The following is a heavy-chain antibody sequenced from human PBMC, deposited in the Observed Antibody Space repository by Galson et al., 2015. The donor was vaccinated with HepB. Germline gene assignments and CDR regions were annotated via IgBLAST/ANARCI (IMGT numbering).Heavy chain of an antibody. CDR1: GFTFSTYS. J-gene: IGHJ6*03. CDR3: QRGRSSNSNMDV. D-gene: IGHD4-11*01. CDR2: ISSSGRNT. Sequence: SLRLSCAASGFTFSTYSMNFVRQAPGKGLEWLSSISSSGRNTSYADSVKGRFTISRDNAKNSLDLQMNSLRAEATAVYYCQRGRSSNSNMDVWGKGTTVTVSS. V-gene: IGHV3-21*04.